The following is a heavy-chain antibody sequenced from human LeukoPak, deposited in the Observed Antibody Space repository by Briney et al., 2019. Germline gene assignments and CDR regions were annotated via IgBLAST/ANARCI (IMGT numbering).Heavy chain of an antibody. CDR2: ISYDGSNK. V-gene: IGHV3-30-3*01. D-gene: IGHD2-2*01. Sequence: GGSLRLSCAASGFTFSSYAMHWVRQAPGKGLEWVAVISYDGSNKYYADSVKGRFTISRDNSKNTLYLQMSSLRAEDTAVYYCARVQDIVVVYGMDVWGQGTTVTVSS. CDR3: ARVQDIVVVYGMDV. CDR1: GFTFSSYA. J-gene: IGHJ6*02.